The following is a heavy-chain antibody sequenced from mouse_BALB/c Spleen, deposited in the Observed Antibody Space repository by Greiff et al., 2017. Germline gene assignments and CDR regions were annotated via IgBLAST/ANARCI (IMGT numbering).Heavy chain of an antibody. CDR2: ISSGSSTI. CDR3: ARSATTPYYFDY. J-gene: IGHJ2*01. CDR1: GFTFSSFG. Sequence: EVQLVESGGGLVQPGGSRKLSCAASGFTFSSFGMHWVRQAPEKGLEWVAYISSGSSTIYYADTVKGRFTISRDNPKNTLFLQMTRLRSEDTAMYYCARSATTPYYFDYWGQGTTLTVSS. D-gene: IGHD1-2*01. V-gene: IGHV5-17*02.